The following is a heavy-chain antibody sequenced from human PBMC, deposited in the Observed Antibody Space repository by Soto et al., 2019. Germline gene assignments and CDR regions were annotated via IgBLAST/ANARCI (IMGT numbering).Heavy chain of an antibody. V-gene: IGHV5-51*01. CDR1: GGTFSSYA. D-gene: IGHD6-19*01. CDR3: ARPREAGKYYYGVDV. CDR2: IYPGDSDT. J-gene: IGHJ6*02. Sequence: KVSCKASGGTFSSYAISWVRQAPGQGLEWMGIIYPGDSDTRYSPSFQGQVAISADKSISTAYLQWSSLKASDTAMYYCARPREAGKYYYGVDVWGQGTTVT.